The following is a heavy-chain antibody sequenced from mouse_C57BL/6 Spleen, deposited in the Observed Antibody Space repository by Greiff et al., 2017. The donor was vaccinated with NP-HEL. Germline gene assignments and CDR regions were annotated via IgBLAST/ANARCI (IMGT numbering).Heavy chain of an antibody. CDR1: GFNITDYY. J-gene: IGHJ2*01. V-gene: IGHV14-2*01. Sequence: VQLKESGAELVKPGASVKLSCTASGFNITDYYMHWVKQRTEQGLEWIGRIDPEDGETKYAPKFQGKATITADTSSNTAYLQLSSLTSEDTAVYYCARSVPSYVLHFDYWGQGTTLTVSS. CDR2: IDPEDGET. CDR3: ARSVPSYVLHFDY. D-gene: IGHD1-1*01.